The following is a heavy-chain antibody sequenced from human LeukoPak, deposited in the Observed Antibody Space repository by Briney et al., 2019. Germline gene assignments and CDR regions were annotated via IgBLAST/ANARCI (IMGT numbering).Heavy chain of an antibody. J-gene: IGHJ4*02. CDR2: IYYSGST. CDR3: ARMSRFSWTPYYFDY. CDR1: GGSISSSSYY. V-gene: IGHV4-39*07. Sequence: SETLSLTCTVSGGSISSSSYYWGWIRQPPGKGLEWIGSIYYSGSTYYNPSLKSRVTISVDTSKNQFSLNVSSVTAADTAVYYCARMSRFSWTPYYFDYWSQGTLVIVSS. D-gene: IGHD3/OR15-3a*01.